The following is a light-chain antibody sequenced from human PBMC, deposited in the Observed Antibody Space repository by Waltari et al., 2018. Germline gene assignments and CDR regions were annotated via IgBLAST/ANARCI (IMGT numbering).Light chain of an antibody. CDR3: AAWDDSLYEV. V-gene: IGLV1-47*01. J-gene: IGLJ3*02. CDR1: SSNIGSNF. Sequence: QSVLTQPPSASGTPGQTVNIACSGSSSNIGSNFVYWYQQLPGTAPKLLIYRNNQRPSGVPGRFSGSKSGTSASLAISGLRSEDEADYYCAAWDDSLYEVFGGGTKLTVL. CDR2: RNN.